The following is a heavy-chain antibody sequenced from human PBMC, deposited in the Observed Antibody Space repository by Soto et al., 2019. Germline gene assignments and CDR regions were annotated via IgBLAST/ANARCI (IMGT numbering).Heavy chain of an antibody. J-gene: IGHJ4*02. D-gene: IGHD6-6*01. CDR2: IYHSGST. V-gene: IGHV4-30-2*01. Sequence: SETLSLTCAVSGGSISSGGYSWSWIRQPPGRGLEWIGYIYHSGSTYYNPSLKSRVTISVDTSKNQFSLKLSSVTAADTAVYYCARTSRFDSWGQGTLVPVSS. CDR3: ARTSRFDS. CDR1: GGSISSGGYS.